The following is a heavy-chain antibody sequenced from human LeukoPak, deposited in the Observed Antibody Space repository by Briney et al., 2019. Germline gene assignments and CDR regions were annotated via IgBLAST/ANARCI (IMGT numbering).Heavy chain of an antibody. D-gene: IGHD5-18*01. V-gene: IGHV3-73*01. CDR2: IRSKANSYAT. J-gene: IGHJ4*02. CDR1: GFSFSSYW. Sequence: GGSLRLSCAASGFSFSSYWMSWVRQASGKGLEWVGRIRSKANSYATAYAASVKGRFTISRDDSKNTAYLQMNSLKTEDTAVYYCTRHADLVDTAMGGMTDWGQGTLVTVSS. CDR3: TRHADLVDTAMGGMTD.